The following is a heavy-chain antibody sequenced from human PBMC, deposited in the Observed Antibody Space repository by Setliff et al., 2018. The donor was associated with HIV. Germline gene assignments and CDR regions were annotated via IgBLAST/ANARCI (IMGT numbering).Heavy chain of an antibody. V-gene: IGHV1-18*01. CDR3: ARDPVSDNSATPYYFDY. CDR1: GYTFTSYG. CDR2: ISTYNRNT. J-gene: IGHJ4*02. D-gene: IGHD2-21*01. Sequence: ASVKVSCKASGYTFTSYGISWVRQAPGQGLDWMGWISTYNRNTNYAQNLQGRVTMTTDTSTSTAYMELRSLISDDTAVYYCARDPVSDNSATPYYFDYWGQGTLVTVSS.